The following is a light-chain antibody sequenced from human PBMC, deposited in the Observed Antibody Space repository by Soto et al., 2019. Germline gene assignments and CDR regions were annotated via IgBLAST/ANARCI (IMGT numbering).Light chain of an antibody. CDR3: SSYAGSNNVV. J-gene: IGLJ1*01. CDR1: SSDVGGYNY. CDR2: EVS. Sequence: QSALTQPPSASGSPGQSVTISCTGTSSDVGGYNYVSWYQQHPGKAPKLMIYEVSKRPSGVPDRFYGSKSGNTASLTVSGLQAEDEADYYCSSYAGSNNVVLGTGNKVTVL. V-gene: IGLV2-8*01.